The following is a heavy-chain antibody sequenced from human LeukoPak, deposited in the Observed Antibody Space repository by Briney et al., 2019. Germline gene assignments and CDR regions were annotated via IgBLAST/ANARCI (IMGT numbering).Heavy chain of an antibody. CDR2: ISAYNGNT. V-gene: IGHV1-18*01. CDR3: ARGPSTGYELLWFGELHFDY. D-gene: IGHD3-10*01. CDR1: GYTFTSYG. Sequence: ASVKVSCKASGYTFTSYGISWVRQAPGQGLEWMGWISAYNGNTSYAQKLQGRVTMTTDTSTSTAYMELRSLRSDDTAVYYCARGPSTGYELLWFGELHFDYWGQGTLVTVSS. J-gene: IGHJ4*02.